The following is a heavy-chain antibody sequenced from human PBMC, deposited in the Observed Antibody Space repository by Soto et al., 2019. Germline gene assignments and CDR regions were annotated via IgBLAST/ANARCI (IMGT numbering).Heavy chain of an antibody. D-gene: IGHD3-9*01. J-gene: IGHJ6*03. CDR2: IDTTSGYI. CDR3: VRDIGLYFRSAYMDL. Sequence: EVQLVESGGGLVKPGESLRLSCAASGFTFNDFSMNWVRQAAGRGPEWVSSIDTTSGYIYYEDSVTGRFTISRDNAKNSLYLQMYSLRADETAVYHCVRDIGLYFRSAYMDLWGRGTAVPVPS. V-gene: IGHV3-21*01. CDR1: GFTFNDFS.